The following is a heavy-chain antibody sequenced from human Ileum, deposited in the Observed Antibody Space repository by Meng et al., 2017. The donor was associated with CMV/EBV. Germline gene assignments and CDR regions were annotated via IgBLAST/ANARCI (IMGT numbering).Heavy chain of an antibody. CDR2: SDPKRGGT. CDR3: ARDGKYYYGSGSYLTLDY. V-gene: IGHV1-2*02. J-gene: IGHJ4*02. CDR1: GYTFTKNY. D-gene: IGHD3-10*01. Sequence: ASVKVSCKASGYTFTKNYIHWVRQAPGQGLEWMGWSDPKRGGTSYAQKFQGRVTMTRDTSISTAYLEVSRLSTDDTAVYYCARDGKYYYGSGSYLTLDYWGQGTLVTVSS.